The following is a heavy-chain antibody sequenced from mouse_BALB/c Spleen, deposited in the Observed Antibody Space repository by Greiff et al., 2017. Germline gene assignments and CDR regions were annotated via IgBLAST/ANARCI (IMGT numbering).Heavy chain of an antibody. CDR1: GYSITSGYY. J-gene: IGHJ3*01. Sequence: EVQLQESGPGLVKPSQSLSLTCSVTGYSITSGYYWNWIRQFPGNKLEWMGYISYDGSNNYNPSLKNRISITRDTSKNQFFLKLNSVTTEDTATYYCARDGVRPFAYWGQGTLVTVSA. V-gene: IGHV3-6*02. CDR3: ARDGVRPFAY. CDR2: ISYDGSN.